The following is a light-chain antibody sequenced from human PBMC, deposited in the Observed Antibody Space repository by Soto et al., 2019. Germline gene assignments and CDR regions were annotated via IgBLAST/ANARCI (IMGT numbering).Light chain of an antibody. CDR2: GAS. J-gene: IGKJ1*01. Sequence: IKVTPTTATVSVDGRERTTLSSPSSQSISNNLAWYQQKPGQAPRLVIYGASIRATGIPARFSGSGSGTEFTLTISTLQSEDFAIYYCQHYNNWPPWTFGQGTKVDIK. CDR1: QSISNN. CDR3: QHYNNWPPWT. V-gene: IGKV3-15*01.